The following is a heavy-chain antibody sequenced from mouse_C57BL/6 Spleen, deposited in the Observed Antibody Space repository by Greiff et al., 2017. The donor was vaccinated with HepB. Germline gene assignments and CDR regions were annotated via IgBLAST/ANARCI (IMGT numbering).Heavy chain of an antibody. CDR1: GFTFSDYG. Sequence: EVKLVESGGGLVKPGGSLKLSCAASGFTFSDYGMHWVRQAPEKGLEWVAYISSGSSTIYYADTVKGRFTISRDNAKNTLFLQMTSLRSEDTAMYYCAKPPFYYDYDEFPYYAMDYWGQGTSVTVSS. V-gene: IGHV5-17*01. CDR3: AKPPFYYDYDEFPYYAMDY. CDR2: ISSGSSTI. D-gene: IGHD2-4*01. J-gene: IGHJ4*01.